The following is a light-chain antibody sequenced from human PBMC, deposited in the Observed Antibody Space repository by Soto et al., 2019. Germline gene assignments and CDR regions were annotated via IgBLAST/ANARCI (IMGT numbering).Light chain of an antibody. J-gene: IGKJ5*01. V-gene: IGKV1-39*01. Sequence: DIQMTQSPSSLSASVGDRVTITCRASQSISSYLNWYQQKPGQAPKLLIYTASNLQSGVPSRFSGSGSGTDFTLTITSLQPEDFATYYCQQSYNSITFGQGTRLEIK. CDR3: QQSYNSIT. CDR2: TAS. CDR1: QSISSY.